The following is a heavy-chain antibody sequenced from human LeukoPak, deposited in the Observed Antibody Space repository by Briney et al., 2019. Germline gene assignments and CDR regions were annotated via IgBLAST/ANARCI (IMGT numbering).Heavy chain of an antibody. J-gene: IGHJ4*02. Sequence: SVKVSCKASGGTFSSYAISRVRQAPGQGLEWMGGIIPIFGTANYAQKFQGRVTITADESTSSAYMELSSLRSEDTAVYYCARPRRIQGAQPFDYWGQGTLVTVSS. V-gene: IGHV1-69*01. CDR1: GGTFSSYA. CDR2: IIPIFGTA. CDR3: ARPRRIQGAQPFDY. D-gene: IGHD3-10*01.